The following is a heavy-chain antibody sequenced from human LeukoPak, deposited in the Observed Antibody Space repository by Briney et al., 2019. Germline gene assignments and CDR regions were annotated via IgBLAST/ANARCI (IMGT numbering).Heavy chain of an antibody. V-gene: IGHV3-23*01. Sequence: PPGGSLRLSCAAAGFTFSSYAMNWVRQAPGKGLEWVSHISGSGISTYYADSVKGRFTISRDNAKNTLNLQMNSLRAEDTAVYYCARDLGQYYDTSDNWFDPWGQGTLVTVSS. J-gene: IGHJ5*02. CDR3: ARDLGQYYDTSDNWFDP. D-gene: IGHD3-22*01. CDR1: GFTFSSYA. CDR2: ISGSGIST.